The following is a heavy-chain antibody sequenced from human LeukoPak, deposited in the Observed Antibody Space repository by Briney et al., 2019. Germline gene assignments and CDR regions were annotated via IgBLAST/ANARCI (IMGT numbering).Heavy chain of an antibody. V-gene: IGHV4-59*01. J-gene: IGHJ5*02. CDR2: IYYSGST. CDR1: GGSISSYY. D-gene: IGHD6-13*01. CDR3: ARARLPYSSRFLHWFDP. Sequence: SETLSLTCTVSGGSISSYYWSWIRQPPGKGLEWIGYIYYSGSTNYNPSLKSRVTISVDTSKNQFSLKLSSVTAADTAVYYCARARLPYSSRFLHWFDPWGQGTLVTVSS.